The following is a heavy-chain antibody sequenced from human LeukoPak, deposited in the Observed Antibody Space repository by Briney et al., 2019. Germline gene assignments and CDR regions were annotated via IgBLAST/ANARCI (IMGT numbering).Heavy chain of an antibody. CDR3: ARRVRGGYDSSGYYYFDY. CDR2: IYYSGST. CDR1: GGSISSYY. V-gene: IGHV4-59*08. Sequence: PSETLSLTCTVSGGSISSYYWSWIRQPPGKGLEWIGFIYYSGSTNYNPSLKSRVTISVDRSKNQFSLKLSAVTAADTAVYYCARRVRGGYDSSGYYYFDYWGQGTLVTVSS. D-gene: IGHD3-22*01. J-gene: IGHJ4*02.